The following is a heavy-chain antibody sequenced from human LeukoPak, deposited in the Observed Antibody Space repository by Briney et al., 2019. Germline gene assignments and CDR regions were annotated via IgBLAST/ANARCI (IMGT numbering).Heavy chain of an antibody. J-gene: IGHJ4*02. CDR3: AKMTTGDSSGWYFVYYFDY. Sequence: GGSLRLSCAASGFTFSSYAMSWVRQAPGKGLEWVSAISGSGGSTYYADSVKGRFTTSRDNSKNTLYLQMNSLRAEDTAVYYCAKMTTGDSSGWYFVYYFDYWGQGTLVTVSS. D-gene: IGHD6-19*01. CDR1: GFTFSSYA. CDR2: ISGSGGST. V-gene: IGHV3-23*01.